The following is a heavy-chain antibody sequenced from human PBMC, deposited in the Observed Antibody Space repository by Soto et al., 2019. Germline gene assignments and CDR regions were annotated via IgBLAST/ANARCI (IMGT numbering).Heavy chain of an antibody. CDR2: IYYSGST. Sequence: SETLSLTCTVSGGSISSGGYYWNWIRQHPGKGLEWIGYIYYSGSTNYNPSPKSRVTISIDTSKNQFSLKLSSVTAADTSVYYCARAKAPLYSSSWYWFDPWGQGTLVTVSS. CDR1: GGSISSGGYY. D-gene: IGHD6-13*01. CDR3: ARAKAPLYSSSWYWFDP. J-gene: IGHJ5*02. V-gene: IGHV4-61*08.